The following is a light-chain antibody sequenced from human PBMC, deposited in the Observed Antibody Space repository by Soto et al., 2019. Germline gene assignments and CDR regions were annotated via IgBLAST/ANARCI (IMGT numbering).Light chain of an antibody. CDR1: QSISSW. Sequence: DIQMTQSPSTLSASVGDRVTITCRASQSISSWLAWYQQKPGKAPKLLIYKAFSLESGVPSRFSGIGSGTEFTLTISSLQPDDFATYYCQQYNSYWTFGQGTKVEIK. V-gene: IGKV1-5*03. CDR2: KAF. CDR3: QQYNSYWT. J-gene: IGKJ1*01.